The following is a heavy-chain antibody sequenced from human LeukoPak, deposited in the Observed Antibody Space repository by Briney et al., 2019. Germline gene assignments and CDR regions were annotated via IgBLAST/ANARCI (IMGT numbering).Heavy chain of an antibody. J-gene: IGHJ4*02. V-gene: IGHV1-69*04. Sequence: VASVKVSCKASGGTFSSYAISWVRQAPGQGLEWMGRIIPIFGIANYAQKFQGRVTITADKSTSTAYMELSSLRSGDTAVYYCARDGRGYSGYDYVRYWGQGTLVTVSS. CDR2: IIPIFGIA. CDR3: ARDGRGYSGYDYVRY. CDR1: GGTFSSYA. D-gene: IGHD5-12*01.